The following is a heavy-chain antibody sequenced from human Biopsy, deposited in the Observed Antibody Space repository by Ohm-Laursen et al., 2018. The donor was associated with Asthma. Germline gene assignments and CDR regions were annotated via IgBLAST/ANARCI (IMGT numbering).Heavy chain of an antibody. V-gene: IGHV1-8*01. Sequence: ASVKVSCKASGYTFTSDINWVRQATGQGLEWMGWMNSNSGNTDYAQKFQGRVTMTRDTSISTAYMELSSLRSEDTAVYYCARGMVSGFCSDGSCYHLDDWDQGTLVTVSS. CDR2: MNSNSGNT. CDR1: GYTFTSD. CDR3: ARGMVSGFCSDGSCYHLDD. D-gene: IGHD2-15*01. J-gene: IGHJ4*02.